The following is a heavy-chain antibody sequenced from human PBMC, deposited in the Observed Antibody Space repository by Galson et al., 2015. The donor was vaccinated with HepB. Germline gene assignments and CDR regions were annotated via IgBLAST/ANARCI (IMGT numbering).Heavy chain of an antibody. CDR1: GYTFTSYA. CDR2: INAGNGNT. V-gene: IGHV1-3*01. CDR3: ARPGHYYDSSGYYYAHDAFDI. D-gene: IGHD3-22*01. Sequence: SVKVSCKASGYTFTSYAMHWVRQAPGQRLEWMGWINAGNGNTKYSQKFQGRVTITRDTSASTAYLQWSSLKASDTAMYYCARPGHYYDSSGYYYAHDAFDIWGQGTMVTVSS. J-gene: IGHJ3*02.